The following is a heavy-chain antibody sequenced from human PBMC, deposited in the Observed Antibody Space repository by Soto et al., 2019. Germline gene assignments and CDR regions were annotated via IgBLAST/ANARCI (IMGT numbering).Heavy chain of an antibody. J-gene: IGHJ4*02. CDR3: ARSTVTEDY. Sequence: QVHLQESGTGLVKPSGTLSLTCAVSGGSISSDNWWSWVRQPPGKGLEWIGEIYHSGSTNYKSSLKRRVTISVDESKNQCSLKLISVTAADTAVYYCARSTVTEDYWGQGTLVTVSS. V-gene: IGHV4-4*02. D-gene: IGHD4-17*01. CDR1: GGSISSDNW. CDR2: IYHSGST.